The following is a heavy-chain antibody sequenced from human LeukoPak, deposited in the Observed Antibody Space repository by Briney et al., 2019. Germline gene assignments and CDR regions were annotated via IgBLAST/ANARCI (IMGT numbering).Heavy chain of an antibody. CDR2: ISSSSSYI. CDR1: GFTFSSYS. D-gene: IGHD2-15*01. CDR3: ARVGRSGGSCYYDY. J-gene: IGHJ4*02. Sequence: PGGSLRLSCAASGFTFSSYSMNWVRQAPGKGLEWVSSISSSSSYIYYADSVKGRFTISRDNAKNSLYLQMNSLRAEDTAVYYCARVGRSGGSCYYDYWGQGTLVTVSS. V-gene: IGHV3-21*01.